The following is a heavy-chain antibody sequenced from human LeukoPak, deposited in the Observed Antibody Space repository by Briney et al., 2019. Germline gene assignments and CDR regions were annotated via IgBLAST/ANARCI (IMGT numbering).Heavy chain of an antibody. CDR3: ASEGSSGYYYRTFDY. J-gene: IGHJ4*02. V-gene: IGHV3-53*01. CDR1: GFTVSSNY. D-gene: IGHD3-22*01. CDR2: IYSGGST. Sequence: PGGSLRLSCAASGFTVSSNYMSWVRQAPGKGLEWVSVIYSGGSTYYADSVKGRFTISRDNSKNTLYLQMNSMRAEDTAVYYCASEGSSGYYYRTFDYWGQGTLVTVSS.